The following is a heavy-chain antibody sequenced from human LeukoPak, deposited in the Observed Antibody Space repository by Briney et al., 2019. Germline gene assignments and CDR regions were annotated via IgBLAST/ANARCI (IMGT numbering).Heavy chain of an antibody. V-gene: IGHV3-21*01. D-gene: IGHD3-10*01. CDR1: GFTFSSYS. J-gene: IGHJ6*02. CDR3: ARDNYYGSGSYYVGMDV. Sequence: GGSLRLSCAASGFTFSSYSMNWVRQAPGKGLEWVSSISSSSSYIYYADSVKGRFTISRDNAKNSLYLQMNSLRAEDTAVYYCARDNYYGSGSYYVGMDVWGQGTTVTVSS. CDR2: ISSSSSYI.